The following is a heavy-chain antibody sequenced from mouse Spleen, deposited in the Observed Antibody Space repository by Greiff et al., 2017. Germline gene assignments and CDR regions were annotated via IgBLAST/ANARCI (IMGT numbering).Heavy chain of an antibody. D-gene: IGHD2-3*01. J-gene: IGHJ4*01. V-gene: IGHV1-31*01. Sequence: VQLQQSGPELVKPGASVKISCKASGYSFTGYHMHWVKQSHVKSLEWIGRINPYNGATSYNQNFKDKASLTVDKSSSTAYMELHSLTSEDSAVYYCARYDGYYHYAMDYWGQGTSVTVSS. CDR3: ARYDGYYHYAMDY. CDR2: INPYNGAT. CDR1: GYSFTGYH.